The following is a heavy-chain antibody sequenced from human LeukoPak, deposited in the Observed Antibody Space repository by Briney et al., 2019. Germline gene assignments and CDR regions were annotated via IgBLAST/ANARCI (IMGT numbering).Heavy chain of an antibody. D-gene: IGHD1/OR15-1a*01. CDR1: GYTFTSYA. J-gene: IGHJ6*02. CDR3: ARDATGTRPITFDMDV. V-gene: IGHV1-2*04. CDR2: INPNSGGT. Sequence: GASVKVSCKASGYTFTSYAMNWVRQAPGQGLEWMGWINPNSGGTNYAQKFQGWVTMTRDTSISTAYMELSRLRSDDTAVYYCARDATGTRPITFDMDVWGQGTTVTVSS.